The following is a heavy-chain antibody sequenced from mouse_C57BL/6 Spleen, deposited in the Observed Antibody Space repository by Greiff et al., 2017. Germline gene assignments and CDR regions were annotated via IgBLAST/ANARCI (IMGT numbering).Heavy chain of an antibody. V-gene: IGHV1-18*01. CDR2: FNPNNGGT. D-gene: IGHD2-3*01. J-gene: IGHJ3*01. CDR1: GYTFTDYT. Sequence: EVQLQQSGPELVKPGASVKIPCKASGYTFTDYTMDWVKQSHGKSLEWIGDFNPNNGGTIYNQKFKGKATLTVDKSSSTAYMELRSLTSEDTAVYYCARMEDCYHLFAYWGQGTLVTVSA. CDR3: ARMEDCYHLFAY.